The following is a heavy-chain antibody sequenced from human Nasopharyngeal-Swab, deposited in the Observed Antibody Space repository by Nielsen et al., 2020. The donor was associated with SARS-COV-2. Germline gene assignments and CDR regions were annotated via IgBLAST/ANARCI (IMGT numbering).Heavy chain of an antibody. J-gene: IGHJ6*03. CDR2: IKSKTDGGTT. CDR3: TGFWIGSNYYYYYMDV. CDR1: GFTFSNAW. Sequence: GGSLRLSCAASGFTFSNAWMSWVRQAPGKGLEWVGRIKSKTDGGTTDYAAPVKGRFTISRDDSKNTLYLQMNSLKTEDTAVYYCTGFWIGSNYYYYYMDVWGKGTAVTVSS. D-gene: IGHD3-3*01. V-gene: IGHV3-15*01.